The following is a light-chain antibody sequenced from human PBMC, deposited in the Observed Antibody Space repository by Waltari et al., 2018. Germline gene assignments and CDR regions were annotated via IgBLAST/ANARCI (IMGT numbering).Light chain of an antibody. V-gene: IGLV2-11*01. CDR1: SSDVGGYNY. J-gene: IGLJ2*01. CDR2: DVS. CDR3: CSYAGSYTPVV. Sequence: QSALTQPRSVSGSPGQSVTISCTGTSSDVGGYNYVSWYQQHPGKAPKLMIYDVSKRPSGVPYRFSGSKSGNTASLTISGLQAEDEADYYCCSYAGSYTPVVVGGGTKLTVL.